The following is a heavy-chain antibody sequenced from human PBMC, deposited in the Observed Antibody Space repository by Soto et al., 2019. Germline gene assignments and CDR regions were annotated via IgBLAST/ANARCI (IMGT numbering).Heavy chain of an antibody. CDR1: GVSFSGYY. CDR3: ARGGGSSWYGRYSQH. CDR2: INHSGST. V-gene: IGHV4-34*01. Sequence: SETLSLTCAVYGVSFSGYYWSWIRQPPGKGLEWIGEINHSGSTNYNPSLKSRVTISVDTSKNQFSLKLSSVTAADTAVYYCARGGGSSWYGRYSQHWGQGPLVTVSS. D-gene: IGHD6-13*01. J-gene: IGHJ1*01.